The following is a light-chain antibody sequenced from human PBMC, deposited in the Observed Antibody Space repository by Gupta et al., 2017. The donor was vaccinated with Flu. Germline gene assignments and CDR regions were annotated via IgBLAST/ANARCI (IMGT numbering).Light chain of an antibody. CDR3: QQYYSTPWT. Sequence: SNNKNYLAWYQQKPGQPPKLLIYWASTRESGVPDRFSGSGSGTDFTLTISSLQAEDVAVYYCQQYYSTPWTFGQGTKVEIK. CDR1: SNNKNY. J-gene: IGKJ1*01. V-gene: IGKV4-1*01. CDR2: WAS.